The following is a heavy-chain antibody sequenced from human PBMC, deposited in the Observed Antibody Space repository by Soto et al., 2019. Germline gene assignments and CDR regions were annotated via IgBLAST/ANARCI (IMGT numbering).Heavy chain of an antibody. CDR3: AHRYGGNYYRWYFDS. CDR2: SSWKDEK. J-gene: IGHJ4*02. D-gene: IGHD1-26*01. Sequence: QITLKESGPTLVKPTQTLTVTCTFSGFSPSTSGAGAGWIRQSPGKAPEWLALSSWKDEKRYNPGLKSRPTITQATAKNQVVLTMTDLDPVDTATYFCAHRYGGNYYRWYFDSWGQGTLVTVSS. V-gene: IGHV2-5*01. CDR1: GFSPSTSGAG.